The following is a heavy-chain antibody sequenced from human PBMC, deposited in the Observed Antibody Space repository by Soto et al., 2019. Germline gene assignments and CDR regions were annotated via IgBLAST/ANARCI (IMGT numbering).Heavy chain of an antibody. Sequence: SETLSLTCTVSGASISYGGFSWSWIRQSPGKGLEWIGYISHLENTYLHPSFKSRLTMSIDRTRNQFSLKLSSVTAADMAVYYCARGGGYDSFDYWGQGVLVTVS. V-gene: IGHV4-30-2*06. CDR2: ISHLENT. CDR1: GASISYGGFS. D-gene: IGHD5-12*01. CDR3: ARGGGYDSFDY. J-gene: IGHJ4*02.